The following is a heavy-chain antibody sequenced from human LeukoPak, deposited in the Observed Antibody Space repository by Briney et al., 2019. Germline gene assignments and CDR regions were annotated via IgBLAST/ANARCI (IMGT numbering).Heavy chain of an antibody. CDR2: IIPIFGTA. D-gene: IGHD4-23*01. CDR3: AATSIYGGNDFDY. CDR1: GGTFSSYA. V-gene: IGHV1-69*13. Sequence: ASVKVSCKASGGTFSSYAISWVQQAPGQGLEWMGGIIPIFGTANYAQKFQGRVTITADESTSTAYMELSSLRSEDTAVYYCAATSIYGGNDFDYWGQGTLVTVSS. J-gene: IGHJ4*02.